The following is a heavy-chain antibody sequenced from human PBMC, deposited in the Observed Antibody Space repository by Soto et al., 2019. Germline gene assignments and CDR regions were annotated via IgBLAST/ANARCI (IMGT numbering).Heavy chain of an antibody. V-gene: IGHV3-30*18. J-gene: IGHJ3*02. CDR2: ISHDGSLK. CDR1: GFTFSSFG. D-gene: IGHD6-19*01. Sequence: QVQLVESGGGVVQPGRSLRLSCAASGFTFSSFGMHWVRQAPGKGLEWVAVISHDGSLKYYGDSVKDRFTISRDNSKNTLDLQMDSLRPEDTALYYWAKEGLPVAATGCDIWGQGTMVTVSS. CDR3: AKEGLPVAATGCDI.